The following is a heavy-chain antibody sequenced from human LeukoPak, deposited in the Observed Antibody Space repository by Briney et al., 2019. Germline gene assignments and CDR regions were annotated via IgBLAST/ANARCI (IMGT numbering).Heavy chain of an antibody. D-gene: IGHD3-10*02. V-gene: IGHV3-21*01. CDR1: GFTFSTSI. CDR3: AELGITMIGGV. Sequence: PGGSLRLSCAASGFTFSTSIINWVRQAPGKGLEWVSSISSSSSYIYYADSVKGRFTISRDNAKNSLYLQMNSLRAEDTAVYYCAELGITMIGGVWGKGTTVTISS. CDR2: ISSSSSYI. J-gene: IGHJ6*04.